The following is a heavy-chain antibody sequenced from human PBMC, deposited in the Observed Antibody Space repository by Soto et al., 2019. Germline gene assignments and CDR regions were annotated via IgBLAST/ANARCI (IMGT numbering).Heavy chain of an antibody. CDR3: ARDGRPVWFGEYLTNSYYYGMDV. V-gene: IGHV3-21*01. Sequence: LRLSCVASGFTSSSYSMNWVRQAPGKGLEWVSSISSSSSYIYYADSVKGRFTISRDNAKNSLYLQMNSLRAEDTAVYYCARDGRPVWFGEYLTNSYYYGMDVWGQGTTVTVSS. CDR1: GFTSSSYS. J-gene: IGHJ6*02. D-gene: IGHD3-10*01. CDR2: ISSSSSYI.